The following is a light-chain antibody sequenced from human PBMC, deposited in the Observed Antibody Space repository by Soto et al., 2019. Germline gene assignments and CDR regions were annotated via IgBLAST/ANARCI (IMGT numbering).Light chain of an antibody. CDR3: QQYGSSSIT. J-gene: IGKJ5*01. Sequence: EIVLTQSPGTLYLSPWERATLSCRASQSVSSSYLAWYQQKPGQAPRLLIYGASSRATGIPDRFSGSGSGTDFTLTISRLEPEDFAVYYCQQYGSSSITFGQGTRLEIK. V-gene: IGKV3-20*01. CDR2: GAS. CDR1: QSVSSSY.